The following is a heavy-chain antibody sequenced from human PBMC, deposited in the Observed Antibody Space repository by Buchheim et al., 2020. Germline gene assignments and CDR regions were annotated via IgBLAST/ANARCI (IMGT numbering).Heavy chain of an antibody. CDR3: ARDLLDSSGYYFADY. J-gene: IGHJ4*02. D-gene: IGHD3-22*01. CDR2: ISSSSSYI. V-gene: IGHV3-21*01. Sequence: EVQLVESGGGLVKPGGSLRLSCAASGFTFSSYSMNWVRQAPGKGLEWVSSISSSSSYIYYADSVKGRFTIPRDNAKSSLYLQMNSLRAEDTAVYYCARDLLDSSGYYFADYWGQGTL. CDR1: GFTFSSYS.